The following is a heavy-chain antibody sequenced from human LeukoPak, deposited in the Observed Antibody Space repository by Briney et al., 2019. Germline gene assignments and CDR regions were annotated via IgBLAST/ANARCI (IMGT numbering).Heavy chain of an antibody. CDR1: GGSMNSGNYY. V-gene: IGHV4-61*02. CDR2: IYTSGTT. D-gene: IGHD3-10*01. CDR3: ARAHWFVDYYYYMDV. J-gene: IGHJ6*03. Sequence: SGTLSLTCTVSGGSMNSGNYYWSWIRQPAGKALEWIGRIYTSGTTSYRPSLRSRVTISIDTSKNQFSLKLNSMTAADTAVYYCARAHWFVDYYYYMDVWGKGATVTVSS.